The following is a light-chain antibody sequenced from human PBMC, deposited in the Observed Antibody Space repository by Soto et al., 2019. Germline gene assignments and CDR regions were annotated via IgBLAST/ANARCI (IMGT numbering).Light chain of an antibody. J-gene: IGKJ1*01. Sequence: IVMTQSPLSLPVTPGEPASISCRSSQSLLHSNGYNYFDWYLQKPGQSPQILIYLGSNRASGVPDWFSGSGSGTDFTLKISRVEAEDVGVYYCMQALQTPWTFGQGTKVEIK. CDR1: QSLLHSNGYNY. CDR2: LGS. CDR3: MQALQTPWT. V-gene: IGKV2-28*01.